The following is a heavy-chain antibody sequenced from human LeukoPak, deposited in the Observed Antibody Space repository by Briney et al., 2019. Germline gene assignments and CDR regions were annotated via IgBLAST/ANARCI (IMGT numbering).Heavy chain of an antibody. V-gene: IGHV5-51*01. CDR3: ARPRYYYDSSGYSMYYFDY. CDR1: GYSFTSYW. D-gene: IGHD3-22*01. Sequence: GESLKISCKGSGYSFTSYWIGWARQMPGKGLEWMGIIYPGDSDTRYSPSLQGQVTISADKSISTAYLQWSSLKASDTAMYYCARPRYYYDSSGYSMYYFDYWGQGTLVTVSS. J-gene: IGHJ4*02. CDR2: IYPGDSDT.